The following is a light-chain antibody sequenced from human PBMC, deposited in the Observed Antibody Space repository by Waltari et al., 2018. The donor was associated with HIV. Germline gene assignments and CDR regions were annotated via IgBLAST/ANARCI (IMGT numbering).Light chain of an antibody. CDR1: NFGTSR. J-gene: IGLJ2*01. CDR2: DDT. Sequence: YVFTQAPSVSVAPGQTAPISCANFGTSRVQSYRQKPGRAPDLVVCDDTDRFSGTPARISGANSGNRATLTISSVEAGDEAVYYCQVWDRSYKEAVFGGGT. CDR3: QVWDRSYKEAV. V-gene: IGLV3-21*02.